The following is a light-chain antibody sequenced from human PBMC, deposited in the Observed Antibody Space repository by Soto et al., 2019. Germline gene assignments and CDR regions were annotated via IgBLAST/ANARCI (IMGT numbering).Light chain of an antibody. V-gene: IGLV4-69*01. CDR1: SGQSSYA. J-gene: IGLJ3*02. Sequence: QSVLTQSPSASASLGASVKLTCTLSSGQSSYAIAWHQQQPEKGPRYLMKLNSDGSHSKGDGIPDRFSGSSSGAERYLTISSLQSEDEADYYCQTWGTGLLVFGGGTKVTVL. CDR2: LNSDGSH. CDR3: QTWGTGLLV.